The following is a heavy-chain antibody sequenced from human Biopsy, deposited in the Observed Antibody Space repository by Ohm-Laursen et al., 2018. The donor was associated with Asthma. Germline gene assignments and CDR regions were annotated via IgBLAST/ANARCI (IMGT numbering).Heavy chain of an antibody. CDR1: GFTFSHYN. CDR3: AKDERAYYGSDSKYMQPVPLGD. J-gene: IGHJ4*02. Sequence: GSLRLSCAASGFTFSHYNMNWVRQAPGKGLEWVSSITDTSRCIKYADSVKGRFTISRDKSDNTLYLQMNSLTAEDTAVYHCAKDERAYYGSDSKYMQPVPLGDWGQGTVVIVSA. CDR2: ITDTSRCI. V-gene: IGHV3-21*04. D-gene: IGHD2-21*01.